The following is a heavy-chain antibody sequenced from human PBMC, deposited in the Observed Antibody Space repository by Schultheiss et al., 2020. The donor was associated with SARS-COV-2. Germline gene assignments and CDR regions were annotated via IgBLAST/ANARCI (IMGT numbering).Heavy chain of an antibody. J-gene: IGHJ5*02. CDR2: IYYSGST. CDR1: GGSISSYY. CDR3: ARDVGYCSSTSCYKFVAGWFDP. V-gene: IGHV4-59*12. D-gene: IGHD2-2*02. Sequence: SETLSLTCTVSGGSISSYYWSWIRQPAGKGLEWIGYIYYSGSTNYNPSLKSRVTMSVDTSKNQFSLKLSSVTAADTAVYYCARDVGYCSSTSCYKFVAGWFDPWGQGTLVTVSS.